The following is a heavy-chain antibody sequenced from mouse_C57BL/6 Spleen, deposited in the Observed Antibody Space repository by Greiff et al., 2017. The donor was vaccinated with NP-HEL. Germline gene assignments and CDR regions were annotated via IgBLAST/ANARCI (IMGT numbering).Heavy chain of an antibody. J-gene: IGHJ1*03. CDR3: ARHEGYGSSYWYFDV. CDR1: GFTFSSYG. D-gene: IGHD1-1*01. Sequence: EVKLMESGGDLVKPGGSLKLSCAASGFTFSSYGMSWVRQTPDKRLGWVATISSGGSYTYYPDSVKGRFTISRDNAKNTLYLQMSSLKSEDTAMYYCARHEGYGSSYWYFDVWGTGTTVTVSS. CDR2: ISSGGSYT. V-gene: IGHV5-6*01.